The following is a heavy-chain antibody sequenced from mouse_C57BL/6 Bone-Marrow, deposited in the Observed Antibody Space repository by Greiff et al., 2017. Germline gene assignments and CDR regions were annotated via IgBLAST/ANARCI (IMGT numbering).Heavy chain of an antibody. CDR2: IWTGGGT. D-gene: IGHD1-1*01. V-gene: IGHV2-9-1*01. CDR1: GFSLTSSA. CDR3: AALTTVVAYYAMDY. Sequence: VQLVESGPGLVAPSQSLSITCTVSGFSLTSSAISWVRQPPGKGLEWLGVIWTGGGTNSNSALKSRLSISKDNSKSQVFLKMNSLQTDDTARYYCAALTTVVAYYAMDYWGQGTSVTVSS. J-gene: IGHJ4*01.